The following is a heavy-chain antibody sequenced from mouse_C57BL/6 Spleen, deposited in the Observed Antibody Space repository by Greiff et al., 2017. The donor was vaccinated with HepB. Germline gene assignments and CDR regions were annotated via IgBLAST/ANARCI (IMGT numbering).Heavy chain of an antibody. CDR1: GFTFSDFY. V-gene: IGHV7-1*01. CDR3: ARALYYDYDGEFAY. Sequence: EVNVVESGGGLVQSGRSLRLSCATSGFTFSDFYMEWVRQAPGKGLEWIAASRNKANDYTTEYSAYVKGRFIVSRDTSQSILYLQMNALRAEDTAIYYCARALYYDYDGEFAYWGQGTLVTVSA. J-gene: IGHJ3*01. D-gene: IGHD2-4*01. CDR2: SRNKANDYTT.